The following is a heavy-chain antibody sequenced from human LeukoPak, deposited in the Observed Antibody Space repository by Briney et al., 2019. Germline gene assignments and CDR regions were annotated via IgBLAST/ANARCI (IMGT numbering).Heavy chain of an antibody. Sequence: PGGSLRLSCAASGFTFSSYGMHWGRQAPGKGLAWVAFIRYDGSNKYYADSVKGRFTISRDNSKNTLYLQMNSVRAEDTAVYYSDKDHNFNMIVEVEEYYFDLWGQGTMVTVSS. V-gene: IGHV3-30*02. CDR3: DKDHNFNMIVEVEEYYFDL. CDR2: IRYDGSNK. D-gene: IGHD3-22*01. J-gene: IGHJ4*02. CDR1: GFTFSSYG.